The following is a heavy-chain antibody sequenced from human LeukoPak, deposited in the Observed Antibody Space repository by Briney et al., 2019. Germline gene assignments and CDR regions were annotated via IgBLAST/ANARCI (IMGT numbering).Heavy chain of an antibody. CDR3: ARGAGATIQYNYDSNGYSL. CDR2: IYTSGST. CDR1: GGSISSYY. V-gene: IGHV4-4*07. J-gene: IGHJ4*02. D-gene: IGHD3-22*01. Sequence: SETLSLTCTVSGGSISSYYWSWIRQPAGKGLEWIGRIYTSGSTNYNPSLKSRVTMSVDTSKNQFSLKLSSVTAADTAVYYCARGAGATIQYNYDSNGYSLWGQGTLVTVSS.